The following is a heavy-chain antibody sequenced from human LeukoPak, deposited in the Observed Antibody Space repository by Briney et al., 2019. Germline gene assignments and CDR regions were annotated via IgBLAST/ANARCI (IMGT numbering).Heavy chain of an antibody. J-gene: IGHJ5*02. CDR2: ISGSGGST. CDR1: GFTFSSYA. D-gene: IGHD3-22*01. Sequence: PGGSLRLSCAASGFTFSSYAMSWVRQAPGKGLEWVSVISGSGGSTYYADSVKGRFTISRDNAKNTLYLHMNSLRAEDTAVYYCAKDGIWSSGSPNWFDPWGRGTRVTVSS. CDR3: AKDGIWSSGSPNWFDP. V-gene: IGHV3-23*01.